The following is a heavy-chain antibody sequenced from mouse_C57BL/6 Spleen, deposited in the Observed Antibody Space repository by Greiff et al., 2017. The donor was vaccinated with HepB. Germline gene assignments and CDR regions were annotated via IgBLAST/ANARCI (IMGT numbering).Heavy chain of an antibody. CDR3: TFYYGNYEGYFDV. D-gene: IGHD2-1*01. CDR1: GFNIKDYY. CDR2: IDPEDGDT. J-gene: IGHJ1*03. V-gene: IGHV14-1*01. Sequence: EVQLQQSGAELVRPGASVKLSCTASGFNIKDYYMHWVKQRPEQGLEWIGRIDPEDGDTEYAPKFQGKATMTADTSSNTAYLQLSSLTAEDTAVYYGTFYYGNYEGYFDVWGTGTTVTVSS.